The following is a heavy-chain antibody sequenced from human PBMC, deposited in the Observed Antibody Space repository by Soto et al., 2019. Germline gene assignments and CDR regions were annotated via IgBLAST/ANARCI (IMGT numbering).Heavy chain of an antibody. J-gene: IGHJ4*02. Sequence: SETLSLTCSVSGGSINSNAYYWSWIRQPPRKGLEWLGYIHNSGSSHYRPSLKSRLNISLDTSKNQFSLKLTSVTPADTAVYSCARLRDGYNSFDYWGLGTLVTVSS. CDR2: IHNSGSS. D-gene: IGHD5-12*01. CDR3: ARLRDGYNSFDY. V-gene: IGHV4-30-4*01. CDR1: GGSINSNAYY.